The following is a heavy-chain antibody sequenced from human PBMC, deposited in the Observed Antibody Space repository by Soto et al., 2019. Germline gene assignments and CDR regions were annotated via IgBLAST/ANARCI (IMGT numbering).Heavy chain of an antibody. Sequence: GGSLRLSCAASGFSFSSYRMNWVRQAPGKGPEWLSYISSSSRAIYYTDSVKGRFTISRDNAQNSLSLQMNSLRDEDTAIYYCARDWGYCSGGTSHYGMDVWGQGTTVTVSS. CDR2: ISSSSRAI. V-gene: IGHV3-48*02. J-gene: IGHJ6*02. CDR3: ARDWGYCSGGTSHYGMDV. CDR1: GFSFSSYR. D-gene: IGHD2-15*01.